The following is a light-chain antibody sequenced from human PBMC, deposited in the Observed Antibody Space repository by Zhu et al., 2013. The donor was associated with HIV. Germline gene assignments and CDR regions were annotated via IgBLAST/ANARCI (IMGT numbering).Light chain of an antibody. V-gene: IGLV1-40*01. Sequence: QSVLTQPPSVSGAPGLRVTISCTGSSSNIGAGYDVHWYRQLPGTAPQLLIYGNNNRPSGVPNRFSGSKSGTSASLAITGLQAGDEADYYCQSYDSTLSSWVFGGGTKLTVL. CDR1: SSNIGAGYD. CDR3: QSYDSTLSSWV. J-gene: IGLJ3*02. CDR2: GNN.